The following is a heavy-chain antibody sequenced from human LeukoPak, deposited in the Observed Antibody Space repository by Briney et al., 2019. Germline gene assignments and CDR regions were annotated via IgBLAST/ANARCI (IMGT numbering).Heavy chain of an antibody. CDR2: INPSGGST. CDR3: ARAYGHSSSWEEYFQH. V-gene: IGHV1-46*01. CDR1: GYTFTSYY. J-gene: IGHJ1*01. D-gene: IGHD6-13*01. Sequence: ASVKVSCKASGYTFTSYYMHWVRQAPGQGLEWMGIINPSGGSTSYAQKFQGRVTMTRDTSTSTVYMELSGLRSEDTAVYYCARAYGHSSSWEEYFQHWGQGTLVTVSS.